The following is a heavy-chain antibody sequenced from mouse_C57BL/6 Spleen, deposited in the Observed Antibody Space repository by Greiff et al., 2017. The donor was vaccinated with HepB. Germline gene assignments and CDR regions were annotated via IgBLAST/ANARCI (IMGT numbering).Heavy chain of an antibody. CDR3: TRGWNWDWFAY. D-gene: IGHD4-1*01. CDR2: ISSGGDYI. V-gene: IGHV5-9-1*02. J-gene: IGHJ3*01. Sequence: EVKLQESGEGLVKPGGSLKLSCAASGFTFSSYAMSWVRQTPEKRLEWVAYISSGGDYIYYADTVKGRFTISRDNARNTLYLQMSSLKSEDTAMYYCTRGWNWDWFAYWGQGTLVTVSA. CDR1: GFTFSSYA.